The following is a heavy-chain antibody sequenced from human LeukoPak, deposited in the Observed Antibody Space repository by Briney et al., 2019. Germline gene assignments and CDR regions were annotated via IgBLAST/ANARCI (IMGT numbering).Heavy chain of an antibody. V-gene: IGHV1-2*02. Sequence: ASVKVSCKASGYTFTGYYMHWVRQAPGQGLEWMGWINPNSGGTNYAQKFQGRVTMTRDTSISTAYMELSRLRSDDTAVYYCAILGHYYDRRDAFDIWGQGTMVTVSS. CDR3: AILGHYYDRRDAFDI. J-gene: IGHJ3*02. D-gene: IGHD3-22*01. CDR2: INPNSGGT. CDR1: GYTFTGYY.